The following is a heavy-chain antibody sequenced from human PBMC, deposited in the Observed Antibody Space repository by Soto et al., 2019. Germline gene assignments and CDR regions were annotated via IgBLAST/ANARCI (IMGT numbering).Heavy chain of an antibody. CDR2: INPSSGAT. Sequence: QEQLVQSGAEVKEPGASLKVSCKASGDTFTSNYIHWVRQAPGQGLEWMGRINPSSGATLYAQKFQGRLTLTTDTSTSTVYMDLYSLKSEDSAVYYCASRVLCDMDVWGQGTTVTVSS. CDR1: GDTFTSNY. V-gene: IGHV1-46*01. CDR3: ASRVLCDMDV. J-gene: IGHJ6*02. D-gene: IGHD2-21*01.